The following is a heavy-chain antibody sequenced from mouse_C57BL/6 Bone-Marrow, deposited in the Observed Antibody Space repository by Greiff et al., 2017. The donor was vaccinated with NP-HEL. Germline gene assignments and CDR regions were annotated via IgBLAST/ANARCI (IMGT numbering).Heavy chain of an antibody. Sequence: EVQGVESGGGLVKPGGSLKLSCAASGFTFSSYAMSWVRQTPEKRLEWVATISDGGSYTYYPDNVKGRFTISRDNAKNNLYLQMSHLKAEDTAMYYCARERAANWALFAYWGQGTLVTVSA. CDR3: ARERAANWALFAY. V-gene: IGHV5-4*01. D-gene: IGHD4-1*02. CDR2: ISDGGSYT. J-gene: IGHJ3*01. CDR1: GFTFSSYA.